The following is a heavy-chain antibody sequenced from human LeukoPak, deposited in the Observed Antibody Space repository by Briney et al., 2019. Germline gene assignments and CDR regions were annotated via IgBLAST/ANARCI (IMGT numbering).Heavy chain of an antibody. J-gene: IGHJ6*03. CDR2: IYTSGST. Sequence: SETLSLTCTVSGGSISSYYWSWIRQPAGKGLEWIGRIYTSGSTNYNPSLKSRVTMSVDTSKNQFSLKLSSVTAADTAVYYCARTGTTPGYYYYYYMDVWGKGTPVTVSS. V-gene: IGHV4-4*07. D-gene: IGHD1-7*01. CDR1: GGSISSYY. CDR3: ARTGTTPGYYYYYYMDV.